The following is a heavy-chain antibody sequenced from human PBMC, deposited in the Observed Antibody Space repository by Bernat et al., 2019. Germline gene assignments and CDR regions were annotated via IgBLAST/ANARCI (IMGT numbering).Heavy chain of an antibody. V-gene: IGHV1-18*01. D-gene: IGHD1-26*01. CDR1: GYTFTSYG. CDR2: ISAYNGNT. J-gene: IGHJ4*02. Sequence: QVQLVQSGAEVKKPGASVKVSCKASGYTFTSYGISWVRQAPGQGLEWMGWISAYNGNTNYAQKLQGRVTRPTDTSTSTADMEQRRLRSDDTAVYYCARDVEVGGSFESGPTPANFDYWGQGTLVTVSS. CDR3: ARDVEVGGSFESGPTPANFDY.